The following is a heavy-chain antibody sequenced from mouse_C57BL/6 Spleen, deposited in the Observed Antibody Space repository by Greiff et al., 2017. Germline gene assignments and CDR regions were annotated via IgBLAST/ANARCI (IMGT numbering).Heavy chain of an antibody. Sequence: QVQLQQPGAELVKPGASVKLSCKASGYTFTSYWMHWVKQRPGQGLEWIGMIHPNSGSTNYNEKFKSKATLTVDKSSSTAYMQLSSLTSEDSAVYYCARFPLGYDYGYWGQGTTLTVSS. J-gene: IGHJ2*01. CDR3: ARFPLGYDYGY. V-gene: IGHV1-64*01. CDR1: GYTFTSYW. D-gene: IGHD1-1*02. CDR2: IHPNSGST.